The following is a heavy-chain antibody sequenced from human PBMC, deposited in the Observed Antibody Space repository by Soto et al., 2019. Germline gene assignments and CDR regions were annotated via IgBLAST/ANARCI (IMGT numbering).Heavy chain of an antibody. CDR3: AKAPTPGSATSSYYGMDV. CDR1: GGTFSSYI. Sequence: QVQLVQSGAEVKKPGSSVRVSCKASGGTFSSYIITWVRQAPGQGLEWMGRIIPVLSVTYYAQKFQGRVTITAGKATTTAYMDLSSLRSDDTAVYYCAKAPTPGSATSSYYGMDVWGQGTTVTVSS. CDR2: IIPVLSVT. J-gene: IGHJ6*02. V-gene: IGHV1-69*02. D-gene: IGHD6-6*01.